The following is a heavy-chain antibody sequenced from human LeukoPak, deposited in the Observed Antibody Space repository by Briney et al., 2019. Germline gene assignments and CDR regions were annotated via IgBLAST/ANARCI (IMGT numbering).Heavy chain of an antibody. V-gene: IGHV1-69*05. CDR3: ARAGTSDQLTLDY. D-gene: IGHD1-1*01. CDR2: IIPIFGTA. Sequence: SVKVSCKASGGTFSSYAISWVRQAPGQGLKWVGGIIPIFGTANYAQKFQGRVTITTDESTSTAYMELSSLRSEDTAVYYCARAGTSDQLTLDYWGQGTLVTVSS. J-gene: IGHJ4*02. CDR1: GGTFSSYA.